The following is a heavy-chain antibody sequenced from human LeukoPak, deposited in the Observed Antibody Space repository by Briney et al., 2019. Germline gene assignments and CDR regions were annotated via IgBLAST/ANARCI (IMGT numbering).Heavy chain of an antibody. CDR3: ARDSGTTGEVKFDP. CDR1: GGSISSYY. J-gene: IGHJ5*02. CDR2: IYYSGST. V-gene: IGHV4-59*01. D-gene: IGHD3-10*01. Sequence: SETLSLTCTVSGGSISSYYWTWIRQPPGKGLEWIGYIYYSGSTNYNPSLKSRVTISVDTSKNQFSLKLSSVTAADTAVYYCARDSGTTGEVKFDPWGQGTLVTVSS.